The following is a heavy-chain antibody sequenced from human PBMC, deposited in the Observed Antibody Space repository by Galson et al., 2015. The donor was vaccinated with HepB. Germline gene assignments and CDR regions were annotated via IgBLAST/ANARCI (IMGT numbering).Heavy chain of an antibody. Sequence: SLRLSCAASGFTFSNYGMHWVRQAPGKGLEWVAYIRYDGSIKYCADSVKGRFTISRDNSKNTLYLQMNSLRAEDTAVYYCARNTPSSGYHGLHYGGQGTLVTVSS. V-gene: IGHV3-30*02. CDR3: ARNTPSSGYHGLHY. D-gene: IGHD5-12*01. J-gene: IGHJ4*02. CDR1: GFTFSNYG. CDR2: IRYDGSIK.